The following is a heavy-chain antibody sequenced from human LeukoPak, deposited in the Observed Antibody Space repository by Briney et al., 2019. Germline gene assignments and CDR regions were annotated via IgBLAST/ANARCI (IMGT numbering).Heavy chain of an antibody. CDR1: GFTFSSYS. CDR3: ARDLGLRQAFDI. Sequence: PGGSLRLSCAASGFTFSSYSMNWVRHAPGKGLEWVSSISSSSSYIYYADSVKGRFTISRDNAKNSQHLQMNSLRAEDTAVYYCARDLGLRQAFDIWGQGTMVTVSS. CDR2: ISSSSSYI. D-gene: IGHD4-17*01. J-gene: IGHJ3*02. V-gene: IGHV3-21*01.